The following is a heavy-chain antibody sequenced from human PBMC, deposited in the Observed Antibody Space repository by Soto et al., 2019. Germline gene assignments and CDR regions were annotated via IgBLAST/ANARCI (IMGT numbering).Heavy chain of an antibody. D-gene: IGHD6-19*01. Sequence: ASVKVSCKASGYTFTNYYMHWVRQAPGQGLEWMGIINPSGGSTTYAQKFQGRVTMTRDTSTSTVYMELSSLRSEDTAVYYCARGFSSGWPFGYWGQGTPVTVSS. CDR3: ARGFSSGWPFGY. CDR2: INPSGGST. J-gene: IGHJ4*02. CDR1: GYTFTNYY. V-gene: IGHV1-46*01.